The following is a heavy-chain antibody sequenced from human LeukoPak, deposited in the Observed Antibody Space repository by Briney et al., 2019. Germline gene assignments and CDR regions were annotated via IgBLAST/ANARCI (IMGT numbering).Heavy chain of an antibody. CDR1: GFTLSVYW. CDR2: INSDGSRI. Sequence: PGGSLRLSCAASGFTLSVYWMHWVRQAPGKGLVWVSRINSDGSRIIYADSVKGRFTISRDNAKNTVYLQMNSLRADDTAVYFCARAPQIGFSGFDENYWGQGTLVTVSS. CDR3: ARAPQIGFSGFDENY. J-gene: IGHJ4*02. D-gene: IGHD5-12*01. V-gene: IGHV3-74*01.